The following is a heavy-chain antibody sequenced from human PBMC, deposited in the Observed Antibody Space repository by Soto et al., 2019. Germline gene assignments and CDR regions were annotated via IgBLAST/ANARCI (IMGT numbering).Heavy chain of an antibody. CDR1: GFTFSNYG. Sequence: QVQLVESGGGVVQPGRSLRLSCAASGFTFSNYGMHWVRQAPGKGLEWVAVISYDGSNQNYADSVKGRFTISRDNFKNTLYLQLSSLRAEDTAVYYCARAVDYGDMDYWGQGPLVTVSS. CDR2: ISYDGSNQ. V-gene: IGHV3-30*03. D-gene: IGHD4-17*01. J-gene: IGHJ4*02. CDR3: ARAVDYGDMDY.